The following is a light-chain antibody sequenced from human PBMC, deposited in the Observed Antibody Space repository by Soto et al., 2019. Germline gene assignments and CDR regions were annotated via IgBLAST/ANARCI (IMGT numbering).Light chain of an antibody. CDR2: GAS. CDR1: QSVSSSY. J-gene: IGKJ4*01. Sequence: EIVLTQSPGTLSLSPGERATLSCRASQSVSSSYLAWYQQKPGQAPRLLIYGASSRATGIQDKFSGSGSGTDFTLTISGLEPEDFAVYYCQQYGSSPLTFGGGTKVEIK. CDR3: QQYGSSPLT. V-gene: IGKV3-20*01.